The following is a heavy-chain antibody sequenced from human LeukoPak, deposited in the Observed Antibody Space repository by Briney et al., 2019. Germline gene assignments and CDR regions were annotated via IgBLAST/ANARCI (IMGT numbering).Heavy chain of an antibody. CDR2: IYYSGST. V-gene: IGHV4-39*01. CDR1: GGSISSRSYY. Sequence: ASETLSLTCTVSGGSISSRSYYWGWIRQPPGKGLEWIGSIYYSGSTSYNPSFKSRVTISVDTSKNQFSLKLSSVTAAGTAVYYCARQFGSFIPYGGNPDRLGYWGQGTLVTVSS. J-gene: IGHJ4*02. D-gene: IGHD4-23*01. CDR3: ARQFGSFIPYGGNPDRLGY.